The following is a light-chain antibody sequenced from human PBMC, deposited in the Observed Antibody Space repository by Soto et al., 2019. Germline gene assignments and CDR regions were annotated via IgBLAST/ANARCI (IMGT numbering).Light chain of an antibody. CDR3: QTWCTGIPNVV. J-gene: IGLJ2*01. CDR1: SGHSSYA. V-gene: IGLV4-69*01. CDR2: LNSDGSH. Sequence: QSVLTQSPSASASLGASVKLTCTLSSGHSSYAIAWHQQQPEKGPRYLMKLNSDGSHSKGDGIPDRFSGSSSGAERYLTISSLQSEDEADDYCQTWCTGIPNVVFGGGTKLTVL.